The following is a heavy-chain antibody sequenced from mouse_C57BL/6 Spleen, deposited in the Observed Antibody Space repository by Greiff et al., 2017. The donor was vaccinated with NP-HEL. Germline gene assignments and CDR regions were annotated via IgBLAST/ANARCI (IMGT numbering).Heavy chain of an antibody. CDR2: ISSGGSYT. D-gene: IGHD1-1*01. CDR1: GFTFSSYG. J-gene: IGHJ3*01. Sequence: EVHLVESGGDLVKPGGSLKLSCAASGFTFSSYGMSWVRQTPDKRLEWVATISSGGSYTYYPDSVKGRFTISRDNAKNTLYLQMSSLKSEDTAMYYCARHPHYYYDGDWFAYWGQGTLVTVSA. V-gene: IGHV5-6*01. CDR3: ARHPHYYYDGDWFAY.